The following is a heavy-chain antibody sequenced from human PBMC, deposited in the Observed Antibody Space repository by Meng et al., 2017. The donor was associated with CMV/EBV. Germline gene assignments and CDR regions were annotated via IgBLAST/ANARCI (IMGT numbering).Heavy chain of an antibody. D-gene: IGHD3-22*01. CDR2: IYSTGGT. J-gene: IGHJ4*02. Sequence: VQPEEAGPGLVKPCETLSLPCSGSCGFFRGFFWTWIRQPAGKGLEWIGRIYSTGGTNYNPSFESRVTISLDGSNNQFSLKLNSVTAADTAIYYCARERGDDSGYNFDSWGQGTLVTVFS. CDR3: ARERGDDSGYNFDS. V-gene: IGHV4-4*07. CDR1: CGFFRGFF.